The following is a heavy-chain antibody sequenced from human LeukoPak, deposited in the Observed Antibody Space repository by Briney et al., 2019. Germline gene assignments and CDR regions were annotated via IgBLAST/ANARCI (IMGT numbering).Heavy chain of an antibody. J-gene: IGHJ4*02. CDR3: ARVYCSGASCYAGGFYFDS. Sequence: PGGSLRLSCAASGFTFSSHWMSWVRQSAGKGPKCLANIKPEGSETYYLDSVKGRITISRDNAKNSLHLQMSSLRVDDTALYYCARVYCSGASCYAGGFYFDSWGQGTPVTVSS. D-gene: IGHD2-2*01. CDR1: GFTFSSHW. CDR2: IKPEGSET. V-gene: IGHV3-7*04.